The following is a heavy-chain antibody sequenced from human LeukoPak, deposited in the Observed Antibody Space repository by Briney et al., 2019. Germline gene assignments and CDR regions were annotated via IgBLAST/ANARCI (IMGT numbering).Heavy chain of an antibody. J-gene: IGHJ3*01. D-gene: IGHD3-10*01. CDR3: ARGGLVRGSINSFIAFDV. CDR1: GDSVSRTDGG. Sequence: SQTLSLTCAISGDSVSRTDGGWDWIRQSPSRGLEWLGRTYYRSKWYYDDALSVESRISIKPDTSKNQLTLQLNSVTPEDTALYFCARGGLVRGSINSFIAFDVWGQGIMVTVSS. CDR2: TYYRSKWYY. V-gene: IGHV6-1*01.